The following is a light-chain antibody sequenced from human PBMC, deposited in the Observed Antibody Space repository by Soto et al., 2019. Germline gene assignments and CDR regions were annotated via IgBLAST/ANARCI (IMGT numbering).Light chain of an antibody. V-gene: IGKV3-20*01. CDR1: QSVTSGY. CDR2: DAF. CDR3: QQYGTSLLYT. Sequence: EIVLTQSPGTLSLSPGERATLSCRASQSVTSGYLAWYQQKPGQSPRLLIYDAFSRATGIADRFSGSGSGTDFTLTISRLEPEDFAVYYCQQYGTSLLYTFGQGTKLEIK. J-gene: IGKJ2*01.